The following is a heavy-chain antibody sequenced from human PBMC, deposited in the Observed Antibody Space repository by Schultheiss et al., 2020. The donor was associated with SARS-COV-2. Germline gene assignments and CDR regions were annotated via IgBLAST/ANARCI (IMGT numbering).Heavy chain of an antibody. CDR2: IYSCGST. CDR1: GFTVSSNY. V-gene: IGHV3-53*01. J-gene: IGHJ6*02. Sequence: GGSLRLSCAASGFTVSSNYMSWVRQAPGKGLEWVSVIYSCGSTYYADSVKGRFTISRDNSKNTLYLQMNSLRAEDTAVYYCARESDPYYYDSSGYYGMDVWGQGTTVTVSS. D-gene: IGHD3-22*01. CDR3: ARESDPYYYDSSGYYGMDV.